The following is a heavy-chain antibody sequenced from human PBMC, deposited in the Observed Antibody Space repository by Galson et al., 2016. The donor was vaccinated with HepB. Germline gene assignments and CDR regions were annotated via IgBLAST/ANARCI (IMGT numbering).Heavy chain of an antibody. V-gene: IGHV3-23*01. CDR3: ARAAGGVMGSYYFDS. J-gene: IGHJ4*02. CDR1: DFSFRSYA. D-gene: IGHD3-16*01. Sequence: SCAASDFSFRSYAMAWVRQAPGKGLEWVSTITGGAGTTFYADSVKGRFSISRDNSKHTLHLQITGLRAEDRAVYDCARAAGGVMGSYYFDSWGQGTLVTVSS. CDR2: ITGGAGTT.